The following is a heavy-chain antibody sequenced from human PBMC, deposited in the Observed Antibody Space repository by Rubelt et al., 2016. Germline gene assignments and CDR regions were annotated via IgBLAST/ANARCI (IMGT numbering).Heavy chain of an antibody. CDR3: AKPPAYDILTGYYNWGYFDY. D-gene: IGHD3-9*01. Sequence: VRQAPGKGLEWVAVIWYDGSNKYYADSVKGRFTISRDNSKNTLYLQMNSLRAEDTAVYYCAKPPAYDILTGYYNWGYFDYWGQGTLVTVSS. J-gene: IGHJ4*02. V-gene: IGHV3-33*06. CDR2: IWYDGSNK.